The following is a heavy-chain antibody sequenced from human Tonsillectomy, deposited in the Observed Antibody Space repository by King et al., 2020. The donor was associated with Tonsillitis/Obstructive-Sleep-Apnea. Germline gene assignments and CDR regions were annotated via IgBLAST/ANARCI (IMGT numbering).Heavy chain of an antibody. Sequence: QVQMVESGGGLVKPGGSLRLSCAASGFTVSDYDMSWIRQAPGKGLKWVSYISSSSSYTKDADSVKGRFTISRDNAKNSLYLQMNSLRAEDTAVYYCARVPGRAFDIWGQGTMVTVSS. V-gene: IGHV3-11*05. CDR1: GFTVSDYD. CDR3: ARVPGRAFDI. J-gene: IGHJ3*02. CDR2: ISSSSSYT.